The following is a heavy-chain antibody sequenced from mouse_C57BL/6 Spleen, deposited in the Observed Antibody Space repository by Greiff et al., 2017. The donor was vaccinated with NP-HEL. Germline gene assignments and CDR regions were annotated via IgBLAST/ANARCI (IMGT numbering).Heavy chain of an antibody. J-gene: IGHJ4*01. Sequence: DVKLVESGGGLVKPGGSLKLSCAASGFTFSDYGMHWVRQAPEKGLEWVAYISSGSSTIYYADTVKGRFTISRDNAKNTLFLQMTSLRSEDTAMYYCARQNYYGSRDYAMDYWGQGTSVTVSS. CDR2: ISSGSSTI. CDR1: GFTFSDYG. V-gene: IGHV5-17*01. CDR3: ARQNYYGSRDYAMDY. D-gene: IGHD1-1*01.